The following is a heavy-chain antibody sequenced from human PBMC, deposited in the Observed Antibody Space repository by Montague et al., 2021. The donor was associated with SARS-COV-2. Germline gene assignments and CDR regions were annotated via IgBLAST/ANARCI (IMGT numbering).Heavy chain of an antibody. D-gene: IGHD5-18*01. J-gene: IGHJ4*02. CDR2: ISFDGTNK. CDR1: GFTFTSYA. V-gene: IGHV3-30-3*01. CDR3: ARDQGGYSYKDY. Sequence: SLRLSCAASGFTFTSYAMYWVRQAPGKGLEWVAVISFDGTNKYYTDSVKGRFTISRDNSKNTLYLQMHSVRPEDTAVYYCARDQGGYSYKDYWGQGTLVTVSS.